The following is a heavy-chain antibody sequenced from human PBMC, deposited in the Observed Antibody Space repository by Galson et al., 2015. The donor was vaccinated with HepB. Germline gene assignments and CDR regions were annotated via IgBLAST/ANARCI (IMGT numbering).Heavy chain of an antibody. CDR2: ISSSSSYI. CDR1: GFTFSSYS. D-gene: IGHD2-21*01. J-gene: IGHJ4*02. CDR3: ARERPDCGGDCPFDY. V-gene: IGHV3-21*01. Sequence: SLRLSCAASGFTFSSYSMNWVRQAPGKGLEWVSSISSSSSYIYYADSVKGRFTISRDNAKNSLYLQMNSLRAEDTAVYYCARERPDCGGDCPFDYWGQGTLVTVSS.